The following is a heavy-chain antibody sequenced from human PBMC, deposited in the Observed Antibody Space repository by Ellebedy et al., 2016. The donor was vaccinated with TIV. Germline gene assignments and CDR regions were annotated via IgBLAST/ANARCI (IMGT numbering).Heavy chain of an antibody. Sequence: GGSLRLXXAASGFTFSSYAMSWVRQAPGKGLEWVSATSGSGGSTYYADSVKGRFTISRDNSKNTLYLQMNSLRAEDTAVYYCAKDQNWNYGGGGVLGAFDIWGQGTMVTVSS. V-gene: IGHV3-23*01. CDR1: GFTFSSYA. CDR3: AKDQNWNYGGGGVLGAFDI. J-gene: IGHJ3*02. CDR2: TSGSGGST. D-gene: IGHD1-7*01.